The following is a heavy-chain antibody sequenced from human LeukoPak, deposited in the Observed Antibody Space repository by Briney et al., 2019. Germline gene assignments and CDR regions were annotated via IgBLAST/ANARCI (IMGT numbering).Heavy chain of an antibody. CDR1: GFTFSSYG. D-gene: IGHD3-16*01. V-gene: IGHV3-30*02. CDR3: AKGGTQYWYFDL. Sequence: GGSLRLSCAASGFTFSSYGMHWVRQAPGRGLEWVAFIRYDGSNKYYADSVKGRFTISRDNSKNTLYLQMNSLRAEDTAVYYCAKGGTQYWYFDLWGRGTLVTVSS. J-gene: IGHJ2*01. CDR2: IRYDGSNK.